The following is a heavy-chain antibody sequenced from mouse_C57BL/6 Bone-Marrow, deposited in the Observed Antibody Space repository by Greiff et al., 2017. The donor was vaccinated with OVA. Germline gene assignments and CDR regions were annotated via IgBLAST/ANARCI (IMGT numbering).Heavy chain of an antibody. J-gene: IGHJ3*01. CDR1: GYSFTGYY. V-gene: IGHV1-31*01. Sequence: EVQLQQSGPELVKPGASVKISCKASGYSFTGYYMHWVKQSHGNILDWIGYIYPYNGVSSYNQEFKGKATLTVDKSSSTAYMELRSLTSEDSAVYYCASESGLRRALAWFAYWGQGTLVTVSA. D-gene: IGHD2-4*01. CDR3: ASESGLRRALAWFAY. CDR2: IYPYNGVS.